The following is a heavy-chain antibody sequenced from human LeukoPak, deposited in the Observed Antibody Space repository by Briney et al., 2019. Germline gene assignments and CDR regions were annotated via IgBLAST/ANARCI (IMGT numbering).Heavy chain of an antibody. V-gene: IGHV3-21*01. CDR3: ARAPGYRSFLDH. CDR1: GFTFSSYN. D-gene: IGHD6-13*01. J-gene: IGHJ4*02. CDR2: ISSSSSYI. Sequence: GGSLRLSCAASGFTFSSYNMNWVRQAPGKGLEWVSFISSSSSYIYYADSLKGRFTISRDNAKNSLYLQMNSLRAEDTAVYYCARAPGYRSFLDHWGQGTLVTVSS.